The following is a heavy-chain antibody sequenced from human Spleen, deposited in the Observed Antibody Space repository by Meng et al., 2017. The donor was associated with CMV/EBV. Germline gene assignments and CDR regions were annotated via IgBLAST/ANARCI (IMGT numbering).Heavy chain of an antibody. V-gene: IGHV1-2*06. CDR1: GYTFTGHY. CDR3: ARHLTDNYIVDF. CDR2: INPISGDT. Sequence: CKASGYTFTGHYIHWVRQGPGQGLEGMGRINPISGDTNYAPEFQGRVTITRDTSISTAYMELSRLRPDDTALYYCARHLTDNYIVDFWGQGTLVTVSS. D-gene: IGHD3-9*01. J-gene: IGHJ4*02.